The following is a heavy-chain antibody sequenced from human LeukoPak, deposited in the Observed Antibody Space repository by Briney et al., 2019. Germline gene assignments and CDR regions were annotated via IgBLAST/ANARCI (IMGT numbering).Heavy chain of an antibody. CDR3: ARDGVAELMSALDY. J-gene: IGHJ4*02. CDR1: GFTFNSYA. CDR2: IHHDGKYK. V-gene: IGHV3-30*02. D-gene: IGHD1-26*01. Sequence: GGSLRLSCAASGFTFNSYAMHWVRQAPGKGLEGVALIHHDGKYKNYADSVKGRFTISRDNAKNSLYLQMNNLRAEDTAVYYCARDGVAELMSALDYWGQGILVTVSS.